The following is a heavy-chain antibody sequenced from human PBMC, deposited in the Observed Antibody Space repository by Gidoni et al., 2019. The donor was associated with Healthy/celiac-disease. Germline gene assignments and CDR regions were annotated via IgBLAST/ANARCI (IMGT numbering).Heavy chain of an antibody. D-gene: IGHD4-17*01. J-gene: IGHJ3*02. V-gene: IGHV3-23*01. Sequence: EVQLLESGGGSVQPGGSLRLSCAASGFTFSIYAMSWVREDPGKGLEWVSAISGSGGSTYYADSVKGRFPISRDNSKNTLYLQMNSLRAEDTAVYYCAKYGDGDAFDIWGQGTMVTVSS. CDR2: ISGSGGST. CDR3: AKYGDGDAFDI. CDR1: GFTFSIYA.